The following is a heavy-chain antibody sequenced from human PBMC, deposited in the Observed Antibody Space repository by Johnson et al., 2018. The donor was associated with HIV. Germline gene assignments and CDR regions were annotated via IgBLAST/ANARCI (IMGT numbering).Heavy chain of an antibody. J-gene: IGHJ3*02. CDR2: ISYDGSNK. CDR3: AKDIASGYTNGGTLDI. CDR1: VFTFSSYA. Sequence: QMLLVESGGGVVQPGRSLILSCAASVFTFSSYAMHWVRQAPGKGLEWVAVISYDGSNKYYADSLNGRFTISRDNSKNTLYLQMNSLRPEDTGLYYCAKDIASGYTNGGTLDIWGQGTMVTVSS. D-gene: IGHD6-19*01. V-gene: IGHV3-30-3*01.